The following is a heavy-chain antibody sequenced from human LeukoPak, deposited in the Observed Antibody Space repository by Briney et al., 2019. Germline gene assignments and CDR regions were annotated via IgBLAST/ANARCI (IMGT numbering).Heavy chain of an antibody. J-gene: IGHJ5*02. D-gene: IGHD5-12*01. CDR2: IYWNDDK. CDR1: GFSLSTSGVG. CDR3: AHSPGVATILGSNWFDP. V-gene: IGHV2-5*01. Sequence: SGPTLVKPTQTLTLTCTFSGFSLSTSGVGVGWIRQPPGKALEWLALIYWNDDKRYSPSLKSRLTITKDTSKNQVVLTMTNMDPVDTATYYCAHSPGVATILGSNWFDPWGQGTLVTVSS.